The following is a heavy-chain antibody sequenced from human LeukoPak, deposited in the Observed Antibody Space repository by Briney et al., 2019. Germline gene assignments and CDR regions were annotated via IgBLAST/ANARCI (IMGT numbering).Heavy chain of an antibody. V-gene: IGHV3-30-3*01. CDR2: ISYDGSNT. Sequence: GGSLRLSCAASGFTFSSYAMHWVRQAPGKGLEWVAVISYDGSNTYYADSVKGRFTISRDNSKNTLYLQMNSLRAEDTAVYYCARESSSRGPGWFDPWGQGTLVTVSS. CDR3: ARESSSRGPGWFDP. CDR1: GFTFSSYA. J-gene: IGHJ5*02. D-gene: IGHD6-13*01.